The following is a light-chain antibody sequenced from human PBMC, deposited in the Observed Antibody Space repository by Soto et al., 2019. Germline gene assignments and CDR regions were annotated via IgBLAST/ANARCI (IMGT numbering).Light chain of an antibody. V-gene: IGKV3-11*01. CDR2: DAS. J-gene: IGKJ3*01. CDR1: QSISSY. Sequence: EIVLTQSPATLSLSPGERATLSCRASQSISSYLAWYQQKPDQAPRLLIYDASNRATGIPARFSGSGSGTDLTLTISSPEPEEFAVYYCHQRSTWPFTFCPGTKVDIK. CDR3: HQRSTWPFT.